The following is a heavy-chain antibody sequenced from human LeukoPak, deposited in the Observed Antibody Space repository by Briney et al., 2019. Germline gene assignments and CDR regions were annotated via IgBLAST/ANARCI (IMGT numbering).Heavy chain of an antibody. CDR1: GGSISSYY. Sequence: SETLSLTCTVSGGSISSYYWSWIRQPPGKGLEWIGYIYYSGSTNYNPSLKSRVTISVDTSKNQFSLKLSSVTAADTAVYYCARRISIFGRFDPWGQGTLVTVSS. V-gene: IGHV4-59*01. J-gene: IGHJ5*02. CDR2: IYYSGST. CDR3: ARRISIFGRFDP. D-gene: IGHD3-3*02.